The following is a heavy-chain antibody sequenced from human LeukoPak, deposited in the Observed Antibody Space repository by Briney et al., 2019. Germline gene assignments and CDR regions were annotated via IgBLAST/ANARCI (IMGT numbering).Heavy chain of an antibody. J-gene: IGHJ6*03. Sequence: SETLSLTCAVYGGSFSGYYWSWIRQPPGKGLEWIGEINHSGSTNYNPSLKSRVTISVDTSKNQFSLKLSSVTAADTAVYYCARDYIVVVPAAKRYYYYMDVWGKGTTVTVSS. V-gene: IGHV4-34*01. CDR1: GGSFSGYY. CDR3: ARDYIVVVPAAKRYYYYMDV. D-gene: IGHD2-2*01. CDR2: INHSGST.